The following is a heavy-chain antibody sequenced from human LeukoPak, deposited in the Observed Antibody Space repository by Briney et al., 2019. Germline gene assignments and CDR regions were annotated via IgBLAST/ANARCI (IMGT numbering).Heavy chain of an antibody. CDR3: AKGQWLVYFDY. CDR2: ISWNSGSI. CDR1: GFTFDDYA. Sequence: GRSLRLSCAASGFTFDDYAMHWVRQAPGKGLEWVSGISWNSGSIGYADSVKGRFTISRDNAKDSLYLQMNSLRAEDTALYYCAKGQWLVYFDYWGQGTLVTVSS. J-gene: IGHJ4*02. D-gene: IGHD6-19*01. V-gene: IGHV3-9*01.